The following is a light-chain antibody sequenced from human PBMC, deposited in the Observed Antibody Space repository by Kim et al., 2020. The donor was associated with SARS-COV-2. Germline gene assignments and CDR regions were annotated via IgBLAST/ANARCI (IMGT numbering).Light chain of an antibody. CDR2: TNN. CDR1: SSNIGSNP. V-gene: IGLV1-44*01. J-gene: IGLJ2*01. Sequence: QSLLTQPPSASGTPGQRVTISCSGSSSNIGSNPVNWYQQFPGTAPKLLIYTNNQWPSGVPDRFSGSKSGTSASLAISGLQSEDEADYYCAAWDDSLNGVVFGGGTQLTVL. CDR3: AAWDDSLNGVV.